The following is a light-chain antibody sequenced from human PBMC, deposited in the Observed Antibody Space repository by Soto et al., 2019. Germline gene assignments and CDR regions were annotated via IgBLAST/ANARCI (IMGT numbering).Light chain of an antibody. Sequence: DVQMTQSPSTLSASVGDTVTITCRASQNIRSWLAWYQQKPGKAPSLLIYKASTLQSGVPSRFSGRGAGTEFTLTINSLQPDDSATYYCQQYDNYSTFGGGTKVDIK. CDR1: QNIRSW. CDR2: KAS. V-gene: IGKV1-5*03. J-gene: IGKJ4*01. CDR3: QQYDNYST.